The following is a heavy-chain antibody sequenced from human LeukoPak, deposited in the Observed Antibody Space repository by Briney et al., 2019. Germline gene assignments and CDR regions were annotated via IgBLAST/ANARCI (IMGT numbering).Heavy chain of an antibody. CDR1: GGSISSSSYY. J-gene: IGHJ6*03. V-gene: IGHV4-39*01. D-gene: IGHD3-22*01. Sequence: SETLSLTCTVSGGSISSSSYYWGWIRQPPGKGLEWIGSIYYSGSTYYNPSLKSRVTISVDTSKNQFSLKLSSVTAADTAVYYCARLRYYDSSGYYYYYYYMDVWGRGTTVTVSS. CDR3: ARLRYYDSSGYYYYYYYMDV. CDR2: IYYSGST.